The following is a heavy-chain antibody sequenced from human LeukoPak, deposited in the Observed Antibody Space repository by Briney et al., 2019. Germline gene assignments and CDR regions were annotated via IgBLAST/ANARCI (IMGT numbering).Heavy chain of an antibody. CDR3: ARRDYSSGWSFDK. Sequence: PSETLSLTCTVSGGSISNYHWTWTRQPAGKGLEWIGQIHTSGSTNYNPPLKSRVTMSIDTPENQVSLTMRSVTAADTAVYYCARRDYSSGWSFDKWGQGTLVTVSS. V-gene: IGHV4-4*07. D-gene: IGHD6-19*01. CDR1: GGSISNYH. J-gene: IGHJ4*02. CDR2: IHTSGST.